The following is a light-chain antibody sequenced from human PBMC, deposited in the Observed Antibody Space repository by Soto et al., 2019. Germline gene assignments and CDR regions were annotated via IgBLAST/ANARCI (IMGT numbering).Light chain of an antibody. CDR2: NAS. V-gene: IGKV1-5*01. J-gene: IGKJ1*01. CDR1: RNIERW. CDR3: QHCDTSWP. Sequence: DIQMTQSPSTLSVSVGDRVTITCRASRNIERWLAWYQQKPGKPPKLLILNASTLGSGVPSRFSGSGSGTEFTLTISGLQPDEFATYYCQHCDTSWPFGQGTKVDIK.